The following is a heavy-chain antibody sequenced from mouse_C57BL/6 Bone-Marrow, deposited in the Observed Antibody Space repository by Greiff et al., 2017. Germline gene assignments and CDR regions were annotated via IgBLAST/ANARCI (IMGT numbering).Heavy chain of an antibody. CDR3: VRDGGLTFFMDY. J-gene: IGHJ4*01. Sequence: DVMLVESGGGLVQPKGSLKLSCAASGFTFNTYAMHWVRQAPGKGLEWVARIRSKSSNYATYYADSVKDRFTISRDDSQSMLYLQMNNLKTEDTAMYYCVRDGGLTFFMDYWGQGTSVTVSS. CDR2: IRSKSSNYAT. V-gene: IGHV10-3*01. D-gene: IGHD3-1*01. CDR1: GFTFNTYA.